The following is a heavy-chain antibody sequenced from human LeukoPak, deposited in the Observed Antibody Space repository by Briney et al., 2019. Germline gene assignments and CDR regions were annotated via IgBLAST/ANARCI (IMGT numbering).Heavy chain of an antibody. CDR1: GGTFNNAA. D-gene: IGHD4-17*01. V-gene: IGHV1-69*05. Sequence: SVKVSCKTSGGTFNNAAISWVRQAPGQGLEWLGGIMPLFGTAGYAQKFQGRVTITKDESTRTVYLELTSLTSDDTAVYYCARDVHGDYGSGWFXPWGQGTLVSVSS. CDR2: IMPLFGTA. J-gene: IGHJ5*02. CDR3: ARDVHGDYGSGWFXP.